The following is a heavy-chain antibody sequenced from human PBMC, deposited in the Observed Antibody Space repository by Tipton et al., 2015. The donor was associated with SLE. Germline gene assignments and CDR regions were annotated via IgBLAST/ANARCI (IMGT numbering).Heavy chain of an antibody. Sequence: LRLSCTVSGGSISSHYWSWIRQPPGKTLEWIGYIYSGGSTHYNPSLKSRVSISVDTSKNQFSLKVTAVTATDTAVYYCARDWVVGATLDRFDPWGQGTLVTVSS. J-gene: IGHJ5*02. D-gene: IGHD1-26*01. V-gene: IGHV4-4*08. CDR2: IYSGGST. CDR3: ARDWVVGATLDRFDP. CDR1: GGSISSHY.